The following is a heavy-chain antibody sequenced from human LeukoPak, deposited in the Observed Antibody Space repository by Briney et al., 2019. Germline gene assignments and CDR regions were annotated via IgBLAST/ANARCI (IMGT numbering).Heavy chain of an antibody. Sequence: GGSLRPSCSASGFTFSSSAMSWVRQAPGKGLEWVSAIGTSGDRTFYADSVKGRFTISRDNSKNTLYLQMNSLRAEDTAVYYCARDRPYFDYWGRGTLVTVYS. V-gene: IGHV3-23*01. CDR3: ARDRPYFDY. CDR1: GFTFSSSA. J-gene: IGHJ4*02. CDR2: IGTSGDRT.